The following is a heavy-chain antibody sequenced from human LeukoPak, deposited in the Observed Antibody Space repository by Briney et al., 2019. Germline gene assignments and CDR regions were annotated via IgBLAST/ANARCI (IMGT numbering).Heavy chain of an antibody. D-gene: IGHD4-17*01. CDR1: RFTVSSNY. Sequence: GGSLRLSCAASRFTVSSNYMSWVRQAPGKGPEWVSVIYSDDNTYYADSVKGRFTISRDNSKNTLYLQMNSLRAEDTAVYYCAREGGSNYGDYVGYFDYWGQGTLVTVSS. J-gene: IGHJ4*02. V-gene: IGHV3-66*01. CDR3: AREGGSNYGDYVGYFDY. CDR2: IYSDDNT.